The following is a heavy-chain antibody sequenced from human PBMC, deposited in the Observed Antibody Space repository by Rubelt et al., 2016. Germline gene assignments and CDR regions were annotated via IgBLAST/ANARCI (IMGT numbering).Heavy chain of an antibody. J-gene: IGHJ3*02. CDR3: AKGHSLSDAFDI. V-gene: IGHV3-23*01. CDR2: ISGSGLTT. Sequence: GKGLEWVSDISGSGLTTYYADSVKGRFTISRDNSKNTLYLQVNNLRAEDTAVYYCAKGHSLSDAFDIWGQGTMVTVSS. D-gene: IGHD3-10*01.